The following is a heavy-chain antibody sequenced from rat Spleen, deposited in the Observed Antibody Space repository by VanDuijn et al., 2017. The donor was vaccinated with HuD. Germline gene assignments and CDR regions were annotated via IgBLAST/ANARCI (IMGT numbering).Heavy chain of an antibody. D-gene: IGHD1-2*01. CDR1: GFSLSYYG. CDR3: ARGTIAAFSPDS. Sequence: QVQLKESGPGLVQPSQTLSLTCTVSGFSLSYYGVIWVRQPPGKGLEWMGLIWSNGGTDYNSAIKSRRSISRDTSKNKVFLKKISLQPEEPATSTGARGTIAAFSPDSWGQGVMVTVSS. V-gene: IGHV2-13*01. J-gene: IGHJ2*01. CDR2: IWSNGGT.